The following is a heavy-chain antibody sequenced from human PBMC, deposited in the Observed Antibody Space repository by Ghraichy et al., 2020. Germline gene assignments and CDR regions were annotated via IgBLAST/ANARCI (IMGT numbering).Heavy chain of an antibody. D-gene: IGHD6-19*01. V-gene: IGHV1-3*01. CDR3: ARDSGSSGWSFDY. J-gene: IGHJ4*02. Sequence: ASVKVSCKASGYTFTSYAMHWVRQAPGQRLELMGWINAGNGNTKYSQKFQGRVTITRDTSASTAYMELSSLRSEDTALYYCARDSGSSGWSFDYWGQGTLVTVSS. CDR1: GYTFTSYA. CDR2: INAGNGNT.